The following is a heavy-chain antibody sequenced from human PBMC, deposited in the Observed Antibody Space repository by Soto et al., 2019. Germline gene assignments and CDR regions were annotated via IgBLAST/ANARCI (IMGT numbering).Heavy chain of an antibody. J-gene: IGHJ3*02. CDR2: ISSSSSTI. CDR1: GFTFSSYS. CDR3: AKTPLVVAATGCAFDI. V-gene: IGHV3-48*01. D-gene: IGHD2-15*01. Sequence: PGGSLRLSCAASGFTFSSYSTNWVRQAPGKGLEWVSYISSSSSTIYYADSVKGRFTISRDNAKNSLYLQMNSLRAEDTAVYYCAKTPLVVAATGCAFDISGQGTMVTVSS.